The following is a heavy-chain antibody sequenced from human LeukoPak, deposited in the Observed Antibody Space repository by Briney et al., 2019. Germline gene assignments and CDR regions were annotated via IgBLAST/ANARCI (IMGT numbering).Heavy chain of an antibody. CDR1: GGSISSSSYY. CDR2: IYYSGST. Sequence: PSETLSLTCTVSGGSISSSSYYWGWIRQPPGKGLEWIGSIYYSGSTYYNPSLKSRVTISVDTSKNQFSLKLSSVTAADTAVYYCVRRGYSYRYWGQGTLVTVS. CDR3: VRRGYSYRY. V-gene: IGHV4-39*01. J-gene: IGHJ4*02. D-gene: IGHD5-18*01.